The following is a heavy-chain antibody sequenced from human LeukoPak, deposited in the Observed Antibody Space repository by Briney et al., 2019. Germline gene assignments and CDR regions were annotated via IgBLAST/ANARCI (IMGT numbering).Heavy chain of an antibody. V-gene: IGHV1-18*01. J-gene: IGHJ4*02. CDR3: ASKIYCGGDCYYFDY. CDR1: GYTFTSYG. D-gene: IGHD2-21*01. CDR2: ISAYNGNT. Sequence: ASVKVSCKASGYTFTSYGISWVRQAPGQGLEWMGWISAYNGNTNYAQKLQGRVTMTTDTSTSTAYMELRSLRSGDTAVYYCASKIYCGGDCYYFDYWGQGTLVTVSS.